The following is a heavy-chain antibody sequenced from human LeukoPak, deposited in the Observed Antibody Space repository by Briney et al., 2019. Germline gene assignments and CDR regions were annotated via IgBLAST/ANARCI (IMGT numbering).Heavy chain of an antibody. CDR3: AKEGGYYDSSGYYGYYYYMDV. V-gene: IGHV3-23*01. CDR2: ISDNGSNT. CDR1: GFTFRTYA. Sequence: GGSLRLSCAASGFTFRTYAMTWVRQAPGMRLEWVSTISDNGSNTYYGDSVKGRFAISRDNSNNTLYLEMNSLRAEDTAVYYYAKEGGYYDSSGYYGYYYYMDVWGKGTTVTISS. D-gene: IGHD3-22*01. J-gene: IGHJ6*03.